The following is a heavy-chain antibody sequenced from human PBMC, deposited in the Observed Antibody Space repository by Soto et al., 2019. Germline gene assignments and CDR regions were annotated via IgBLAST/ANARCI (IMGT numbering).Heavy chain of an antibody. D-gene: IGHD1-26*01. Sequence: QVQLQESGPGLVKPSQTLSVTCTVSGGSLSSDNFFWSWVRQHPETGLEWVGYIYHTGADYYNPSLKSRLTISLDTSKNRFSLSLISVTAADTAVYYCAREVISPATSDAFDIWGQGTIDTISS. CDR2: IYHTGAD. V-gene: IGHV4-31*03. J-gene: IGHJ3*02. CDR1: GGSLSSDNFF. CDR3: AREVISPATSDAFDI.